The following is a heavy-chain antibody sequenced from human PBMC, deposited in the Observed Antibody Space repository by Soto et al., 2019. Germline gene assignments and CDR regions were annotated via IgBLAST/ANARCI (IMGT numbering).Heavy chain of an antibody. Sequence: EVQVLESGGGFVQPGGSLRLSCAASGFTFSNYVMSWVRQAPGKGLEWVSGISGSGGSTYYADSVKGRFTISRDNSKNTLYLQMNSLRVEDTAVYYCAKGPRITTLTNFQNWGQGTLVTVTS. V-gene: IGHV3-23*01. CDR2: ISGSGGST. CDR3: AKGPRITTLTNFQN. CDR1: GFTFSNYV. J-gene: IGHJ1*01. D-gene: IGHD4-4*01.